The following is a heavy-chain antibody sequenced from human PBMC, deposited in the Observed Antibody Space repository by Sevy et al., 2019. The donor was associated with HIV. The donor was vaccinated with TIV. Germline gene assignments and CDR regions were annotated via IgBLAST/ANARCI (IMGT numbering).Heavy chain of an antibody. Sequence: GGSLRLSCAASGFTFNSYGMHWVRQAPIKGLEWVASIYYDGNNKYYADSVKGRFTISRDESKNTPYLQMNSLRAEDTAVYYCARDSNEYGDYRLSYYFDYWGQGALVTVSS. CDR3: ARDSNEYGDYRLSYYFDY. J-gene: IGHJ4*02. D-gene: IGHD4-17*01. CDR2: IYYDGNNK. CDR1: GFTFNSYG. V-gene: IGHV3-33*01.